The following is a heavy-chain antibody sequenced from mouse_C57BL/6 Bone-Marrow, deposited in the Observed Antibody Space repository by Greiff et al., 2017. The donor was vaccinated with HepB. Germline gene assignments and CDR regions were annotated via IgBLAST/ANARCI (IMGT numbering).Heavy chain of an antibody. D-gene: IGHD2-1*01. CDR3: TRRKRKIYYITPGWFAY. CDR1: GYTFTSYW. V-gene: IGHV1-5*01. J-gene: IGHJ3*01. CDR2: IYPGNSDT. Sequence: EVQLVESGTVLARPGASVKMSCKTSGYTFTSYWMHWVKQRPGQGLEWIGAIYPGNSDTSYNQKFKGKAKLTAVTSASTAYMELSSLTNEDSAVYYCTRRKRKIYYITPGWFAYWGQGTLVTVSA.